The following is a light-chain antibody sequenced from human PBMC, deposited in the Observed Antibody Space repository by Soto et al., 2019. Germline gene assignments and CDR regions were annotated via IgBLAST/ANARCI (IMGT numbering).Light chain of an antibody. CDR3: QQHNIWPPWT. J-gene: IGKJ1*01. V-gene: IGKV3-15*01. Sequence: EIVMTQSPDTLSVSPGERTTLSCRASQSVSSNLAWYQQKPGQAPRLLMYGASTRATGIPDRFSGSVSGTAFLLTSSSLQSEDFALYYCQQHNIWPPWTCGQGTKVEIK. CDR1: QSVSSN. CDR2: GAS.